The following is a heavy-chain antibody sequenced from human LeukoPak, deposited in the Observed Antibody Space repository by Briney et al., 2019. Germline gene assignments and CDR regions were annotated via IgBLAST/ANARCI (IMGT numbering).Heavy chain of an antibody. CDR1: GGSFSGYY. CDR2: INHSGST. CDR3: ARVVEYCSSTSCKHYYFDY. Sequence: SETLSLTCAVYGGSFSGYYWSWIRQPPGKGLEWIGEINHSGSTNYNPSLKSRVTISVDKSKNQFSLKLSSVTAADTAVYYCARVVEYCSSTSCKHYYFDYWGQGTLVTVSS. D-gene: IGHD2-2*01. J-gene: IGHJ4*02. V-gene: IGHV4-34*01.